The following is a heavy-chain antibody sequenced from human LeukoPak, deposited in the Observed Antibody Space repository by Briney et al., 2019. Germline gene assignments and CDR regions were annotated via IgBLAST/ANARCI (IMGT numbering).Heavy chain of an antibody. CDR2: ISGSGGST. J-gene: IGHJ4*02. CDR3: ASPPGGSSTNFDY. V-gene: IGHV3-23*01. CDR1: RFIFSSYA. Sequence: GGSLRLSCAASRFIFSSYAMSWVRQAPGKGLEWVSTISGSGGSTYYADSVKGRFTISRDNSKNTLYLQMNSLRAEDTAVYYCASPPGGSSTNFDYWGQGTLVTVSS. D-gene: IGHD6-6*01.